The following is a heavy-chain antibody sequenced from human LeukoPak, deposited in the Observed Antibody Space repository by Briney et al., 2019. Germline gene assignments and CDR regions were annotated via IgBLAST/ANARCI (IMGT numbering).Heavy chain of an antibody. CDR3: ARELGINAFDV. D-gene: IGHD7-27*01. Sequence: ASVKVSCKASGYTLTKNHSYWVRQAPGQGLEWMGWIDPMSGGTNFAQTFQGRLTMTRDTSINTAYMELTRLTSDDTTVYYCARELGINAFDVWGQGTMVTVSS. V-gene: IGHV1-2*02. CDR2: IDPMSGGT. J-gene: IGHJ3*01. CDR1: GYTLTKNH.